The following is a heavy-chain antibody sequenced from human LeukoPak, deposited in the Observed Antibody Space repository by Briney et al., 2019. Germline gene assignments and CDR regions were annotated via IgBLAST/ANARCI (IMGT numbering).Heavy chain of an antibody. CDR2: IYYSGST. CDR3: ARGIGVCSGGSCYSSGYFDY. D-gene: IGHD2-15*01. V-gene: IGHV4-59*01. Sequence: SETLSLTCTVSGGSISSYYWSWIRQPPGKGLEWIGYIYYSGSTNYNPSLKSRVTISVDTSKNQFSLKLSSVTAADTAVYYCARGIGVCSGGSCYSSGYFDYWGQGTLVTVSS. CDR1: GGSISSYY. J-gene: IGHJ4*02.